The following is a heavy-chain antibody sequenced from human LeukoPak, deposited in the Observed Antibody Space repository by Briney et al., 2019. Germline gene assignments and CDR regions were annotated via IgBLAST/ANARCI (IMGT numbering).Heavy chain of an antibody. D-gene: IGHD5-12*01. CDR2: ISYDGSNK. CDR3: AKDRGYGLVDY. Sequence: GGSLRLSCAASGFTFSSYGMHWVRQAPGKGLEWVAVISYDGSNKYYADSVKGRFTISRDNSKNTLYLQMNSLGAEDTAVYYCAKDRGYGLVDYWGQGTLATVSS. CDR1: GFTFSSYG. V-gene: IGHV3-30*18. J-gene: IGHJ4*02.